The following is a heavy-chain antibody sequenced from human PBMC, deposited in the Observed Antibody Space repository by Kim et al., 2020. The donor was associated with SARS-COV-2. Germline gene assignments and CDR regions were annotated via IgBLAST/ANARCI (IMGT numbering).Heavy chain of an antibody. CDR2: ISYDGSNK. J-gene: IGHJ4*02. D-gene: IGHD5-12*01. V-gene: IGHV3-30*04. CDR1: GFTFSSYA. Sequence: GGSLRLSYAASGFTFSSYAMHWVRQAPGKGLEWVAVISYDGSNKYYADSVKGRFTISRDNSKNTLYLQMNSLRAEDTAVYYCARDREYSGRHNFDYWGQGTLVTVSS. CDR3: ARDREYSGRHNFDY.